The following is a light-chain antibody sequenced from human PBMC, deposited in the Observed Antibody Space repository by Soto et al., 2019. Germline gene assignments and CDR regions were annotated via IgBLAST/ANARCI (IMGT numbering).Light chain of an antibody. V-gene: IGKV3-15*01. J-gene: IGKJ2*01. Sequence: DIVMTQSPATLSVSPGERATLSCRASQTVSSSLAWYQQRRGQAPRLLIFGASTRAPGIPARFSASGSGTEFTLTISSLQSEDFAIYYCQQYNHWPPMYTFGQGTKLEIK. CDR1: QTVSSS. CDR3: QQYNHWPPMYT. CDR2: GAS.